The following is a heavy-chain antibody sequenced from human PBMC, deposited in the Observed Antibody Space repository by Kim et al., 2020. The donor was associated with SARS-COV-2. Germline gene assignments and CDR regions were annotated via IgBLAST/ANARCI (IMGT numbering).Heavy chain of an antibody. Sequence: ASVKVSCKASGYTFTGYYMHWVRQAPGQGLEWMGWINPNSGGTNYAQKFQGRVTMTRDTSISTAYMELSRLRSDDTAVYYCARAPPNYYYDSSGYYSYWYFDLWGRGTLVTVSS. CDR3: ARAPPNYYYDSSGYYSYWYFDL. D-gene: IGHD3-22*01. CDR1: GYTFTGYY. J-gene: IGHJ2*01. V-gene: IGHV1-2*02. CDR2: INPNSGGT.